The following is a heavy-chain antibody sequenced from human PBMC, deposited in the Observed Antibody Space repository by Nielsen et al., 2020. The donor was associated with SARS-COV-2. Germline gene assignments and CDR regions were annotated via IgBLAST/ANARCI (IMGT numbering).Heavy chain of an antibody. V-gene: IGHV4-34*01. CDR1: GGSFSGYY. Sequence: SETLSLTCAVYGGSFSGYYWCWIRQPPGKGLEWIGEINHSGSTNYNPSLKSRVTISVDTSKNQFSLKLSSVTAADTAVYYCARGRRHCSSTSCYYYYYYGMDVWGQGTTVTVSS. CDR2: INHSGST. CDR3: ARGRRHCSSTSCYYYYYYGMDV. J-gene: IGHJ6*02. D-gene: IGHD2-2*01.